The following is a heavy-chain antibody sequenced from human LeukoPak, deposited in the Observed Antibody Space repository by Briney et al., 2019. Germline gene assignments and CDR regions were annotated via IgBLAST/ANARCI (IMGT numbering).Heavy chain of an antibody. CDR2: ISYDGSNE. J-gene: IGHJ5*02. CDR3: ARDGSGSYNWFDP. CDR1: GFSFSSYA. V-gene: IGHV3-30*04. Sequence: GRSPRLSCAASGFSFSSYAMHWVRQAPGKGLEWVAVISYDGSNEYYPDSVKGRFTISRDNSKNTLYLQMNSLRAEDTAVYYCARDGSGSYNWFDPWGQGTLVTVSS. D-gene: IGHD6-19*01.